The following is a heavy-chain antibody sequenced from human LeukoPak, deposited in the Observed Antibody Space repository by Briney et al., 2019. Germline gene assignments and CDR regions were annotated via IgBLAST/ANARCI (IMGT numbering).Heavy chain of an antibody. CDR3: ARHLTLAYCGGDCYNGAFDI. V-gene: IGHV5-51*01. J-gene: IGHJ3*02. D-gene: IGHD2-21*02. CDR2: IYPGDSDT. CDR1: GYIFTSYW. Sequence: GESLKISCKGSGYIFTSYWIGWVRQMPGKGLEWMGIIYPGDSDTRYSPSFQGQVTISADKSISTAYLQWSSLKASDTAMYYCARHLTLAYCGGDCYNGAFDIWGQGTMVTVSS.